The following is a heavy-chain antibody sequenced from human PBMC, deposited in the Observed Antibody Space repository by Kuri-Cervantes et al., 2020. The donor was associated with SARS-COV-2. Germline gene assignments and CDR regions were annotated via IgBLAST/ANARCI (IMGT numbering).Heavy chain of an antibody. V-gene: IGHV3-53*01. CDR2: IYSGGST. J-gene: IGHJ6*03. D-gene: IGHD3-3*01. CDR3: AKDNWRVITIFGATRSDYYMDV. Sequence: GESLKTSRAASGFTVSCSYMSWVRQAPGKGLEWVSVIYSGGSTYYADSVKGRFTISRDNSKNTLYLQMNSLRAEDTAVYYCAKDNWRVITIFGATRSDYYMDVWGKGTTVTVSS. CDR1: GFTVSCSY.